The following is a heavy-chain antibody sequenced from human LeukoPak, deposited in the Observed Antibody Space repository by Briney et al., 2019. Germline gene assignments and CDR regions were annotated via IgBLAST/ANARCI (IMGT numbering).Heavy chain of an antibody. CDR3: ARVGPYNWFDT. CDR1: GYTFTSYG. J-gene: IGHJ5*02. Sequence: GASVKVSCKASGYTFTSYGISWVRQAPGQGLEWMGGIIPIFGTANYAQKFQGRVTITADESTSTAYMELSSLRSEDTAVYYCARVGPYNWFDTWGQGTLVTVSS. CDR2: IIPIFGTA. V-gene: IGHV1-69*13.